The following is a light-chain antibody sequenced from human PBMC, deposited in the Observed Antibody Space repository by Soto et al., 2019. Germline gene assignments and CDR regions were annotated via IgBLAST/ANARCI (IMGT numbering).Light chain of an antibody. V-gene: IGKV1-39*01. CDR2: TSS. J-gene: IGKJ4*01. Sequence: IEITHSPASLSASVGDRVTITCRSSQTIATYLNWFQHKSGRAPKLLIYTSSSVNSGVSSRFRGSGSGTDFTLTINDVQPEDSATYYCQQSYSSLVTLGAGTKVDIK. CDR3: QQSYSSLVT. CDR1: QTIATY.